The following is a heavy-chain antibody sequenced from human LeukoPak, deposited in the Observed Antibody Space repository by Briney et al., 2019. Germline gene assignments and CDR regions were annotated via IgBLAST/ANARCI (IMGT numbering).Heavy chain of an antibody. CDR2: IWYDGSNK. V-gene: IGHV3-33*01. D-gene: IGHD1-26*01. J-gene: IGHJ4*02. CDR1: GFTFSSYG. Sequence: LRLSCAASGFTFSSYGMHWVRQAPGKGLEWVAVIWYDGSNKYYADSVKGRFTISRDNSKNTLYLQMNSLRAEDTAVYYCAGVGSHSGSPFGYWGQGTLVTVSS. CDR3: AGVGSHSGSPFGY.